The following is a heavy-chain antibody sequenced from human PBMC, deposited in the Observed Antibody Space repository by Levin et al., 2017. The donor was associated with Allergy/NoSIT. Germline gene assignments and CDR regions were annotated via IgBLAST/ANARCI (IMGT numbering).Heavy chain of an antibody. CDR2: IYYSGST. J-gene: IGHJ4*02. CDR1: GGSISSYY. Sequence: TSSETLSLTCTVSGGSISSYYWSWIRQPPGKGLEWIGYIYYSGSTNYNPSLKSRVTISVDTSKNQFSLKLSSVTAADTAVYYCARRSAVYYYGSGSHYYFDYWGQGTLVTVSS. D-gene: IGHD3-10*01. V-gene: IGHV4-59*08. CDR3: ARRSAVYYYGSGSHYYFDY.